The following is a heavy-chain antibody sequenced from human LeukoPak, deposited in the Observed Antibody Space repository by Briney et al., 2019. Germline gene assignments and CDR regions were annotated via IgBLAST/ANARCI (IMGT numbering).Heavy chain of an antibody. V-gene: IGHV3-74*01. CDR3: ARVREYCGGDCYETFDY. D-gene: IGHD2-21*01. CDR1: GFTFSSYW. Sequence: GVLRLSCAASGFTFSSYWMHWVRHAPGKGLVWVSRINTDGSSTSYADSVKGRFTISRDNAKNTLYLQMNSLRAEDTAVYYCARVREYCGGDCYETFDYWGQGTLVTVSS. CDR2: INTDGSST. J-gene: IGHJ4*02.